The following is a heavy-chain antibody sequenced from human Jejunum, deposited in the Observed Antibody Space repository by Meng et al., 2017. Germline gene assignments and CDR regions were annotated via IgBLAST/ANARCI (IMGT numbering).Heavy chain of an antibody. CDR1: GGSIESNNW. CDR3: ARADYVRYFDL. Sequence: QVQLQESGPGLVKPSETLSLTCAVSGGSIESNNWWTWIRRPPGQGLEWIGEVYHSGSTHYNPSLQSRVTISIDNSKNRFSLSLNSVTAADTAIYYCARADYVRYFDLWGRGTLVTVSS. V-gene: IGHV4-4*02. CDR2: VYHSGST. J-gene: IGHJ2*01. D-gene: IGHD3-10*02.